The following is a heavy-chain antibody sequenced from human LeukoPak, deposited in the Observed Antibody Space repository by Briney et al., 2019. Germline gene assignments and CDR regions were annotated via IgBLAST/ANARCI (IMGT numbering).Heavy chain of an antibody. CDR3: AKDIEPWNYHYGPLAFDI. CDR1: GFTFDDYA. CDR2: ISWDGGST. J-gene: IGHJ3*02. V-gene: IGHV3-43D*03. D-gene: IGHD3-10*01. Sequence: GGSLRLSCAASGFTFDDYAMHWVRQAPGKGLQWVSLISWDGGSTYYADSVKGRFTISRDNSKNSLYLQMNSLRAEDTAFYYCAKDIEPWNYHYGPLAFDIWGQGTMVTVSS.